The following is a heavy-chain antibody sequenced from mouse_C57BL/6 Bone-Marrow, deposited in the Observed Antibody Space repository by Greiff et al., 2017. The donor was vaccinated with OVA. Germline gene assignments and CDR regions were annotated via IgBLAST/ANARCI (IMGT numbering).Heavy chain of an antibody. CDR1: GYTFTSYW. D-gene: IGHD2-4*01. CDR3: ARRDDYGY. Sequence: VQLQQPGAELVRPGTSVKSSCKASGYTFTSYWMHWVKQRPGQGLEWIGVIDPSDSYTNYNQKFKGKATLTVDTSSSTAYMQLSSLTAEDSAVYYCARRDDYGYWGQGTTLTVSS. J-gene: IGHJ2*01. V-gene: IGHV1-59*01. CDR2: IDPSDSYT.